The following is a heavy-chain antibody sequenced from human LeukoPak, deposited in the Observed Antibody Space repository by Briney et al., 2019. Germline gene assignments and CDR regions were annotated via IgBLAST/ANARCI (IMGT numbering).Heavy chain of an antibody. CDR2: IIPIFGTA. D-gene: IGHD5-18*01. V-gene: IGHV1-69*05. J-gene: IGHJ3*02. CDR1: GGTFSSYA. CDR3: ARAGDTAMAYRAAAFDM. Sequence: SVKVSCKAAGGTFSSYAISWVRQAPGQGLEWMGRIIPIFGTANYAQKFQGRVTITTDESTSTAYMELSSLRSEDTAVYYCARAGDTAMAYRAAAFDMGGQGTMVTVS.